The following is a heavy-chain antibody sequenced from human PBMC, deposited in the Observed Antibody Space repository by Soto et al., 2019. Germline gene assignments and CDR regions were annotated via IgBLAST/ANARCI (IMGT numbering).Heavy chain of an antibody. D-gene: IGHD3-22*01. CDR2: VSVSGGTT. V-gene: IGHV3-23*01. CDR1: GFMFNNYA. Sequence: GWSLRLSCAASGFMFNNYAMSCGRQAPVKWLEWVSTVSVSGGTTYYADSLKGRFTISRDNSKKTVYLQMNRLRADHTAIYYCAKGLYYYDSSGYRLFDYWGQGTLVTVSS. CDR3: AKGLYYYDSSGYRLFDY. J-gene: IGHJ4*02.